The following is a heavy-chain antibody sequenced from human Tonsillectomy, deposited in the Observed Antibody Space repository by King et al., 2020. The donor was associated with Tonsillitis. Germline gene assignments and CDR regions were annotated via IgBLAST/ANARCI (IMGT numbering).Heavy chain of an antibody. Sequence: VQLQESGPGLVKTSETLSLTCTVSGGPISSYYWSWIRQPPGKGLEWIGYNYNSGSRSYNPSLKSRVTISVDTSKNQFSLKLNSVTAADTAVYYCAREITPSRFDYWGLGTLVTVSS. J-gene: IGHJ4*02. V-gene: IGHV4-59*01. D-gene: IGHD2-15*01. CDR3: AREITPSRFDY. CDR2: NYNSGSR. CDR1: GGPISSYY.